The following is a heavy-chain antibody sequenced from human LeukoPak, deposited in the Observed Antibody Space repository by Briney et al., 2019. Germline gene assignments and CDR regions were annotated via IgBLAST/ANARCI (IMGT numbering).Heavy chain of an antibody. CDR3: ARDLGCSRTSCYYASDY. CDR1: GYTFNGYY. J-gene: IGHJ4*02. V-gene: IGHV1-2*02. CDR2: INPDSGGT. Sequence: ASVKVSCKASGYTFNGYYIHWVRQAPGQRLEWMGWINPDSGGTNYAQKFQGRVTVTRDTSISTAYMELSRLRSDDTAVYYCARDLGCSRTSCYYASDYWGQGTLLTVSS. D-gene: IGHD2-2*01.